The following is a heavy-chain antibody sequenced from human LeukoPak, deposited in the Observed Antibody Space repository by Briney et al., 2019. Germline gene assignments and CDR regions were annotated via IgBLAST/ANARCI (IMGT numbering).Heavy chain of an antibody. Sequence: ASVKVSCKASGYTFTGYYMHWVRQAPGQGLEWMGWINPNSGGTNYAQKFQGRVTMTRDTSISTAYMELSRLRSDDTAVYYCARDLGPPGAEVVAPSGMDYWGQGTLVTVSS. D-gene: IGHD2-15*01. V-gene: IGHV1-2*02. CDR3: ARDLGPPGAEVVAPSGMDY. J-gene: IGHJ4*02. CDR1: GYTFTGYY. CDR2: INPNSGGT.